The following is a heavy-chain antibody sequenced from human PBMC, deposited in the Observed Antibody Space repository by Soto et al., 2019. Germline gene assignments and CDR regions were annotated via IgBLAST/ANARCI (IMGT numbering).Heavy chain of an antibody. CDR2: IYYSGST. J-gene: IGHJ6*02. CDR3: AGVARRSIRQQLVRAYYYGMDV. D-gene: IGHD6-13*01. Sequence: SSETLSLSCTVSGGSISSSSYYWGWIRQPPGKGLEWIGSIYYSGSTYYNPSLKSRVTISVDTSKNQFSLKLSSVTAADTAVYYCAGVARRSIRQQLVRAYYYGMDVWGQGTTVTVSS. CDR1: GGSISSSSYY. V-gene: IGHV4-39*01.